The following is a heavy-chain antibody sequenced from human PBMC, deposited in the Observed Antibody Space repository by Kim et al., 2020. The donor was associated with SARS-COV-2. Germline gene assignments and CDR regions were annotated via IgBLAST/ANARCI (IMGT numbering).Heavy chain of an antibody. D-gene: IGHD6-13*01. V-gene: IGHV3-33*06. J-gene: IGHJ4*02. CDR2: IWYDGSNK. CDR1: GFTFSSYG. CDR3: AKDGSSSSWYVDY. Sequence: GGSLRLSCAASGFTFSSYGMHWVRQAPGKGLEWVAVIWYDGSNKYYADSVKGRFTISRDNSKNTLYLQMNSLRAEDTAVYYCAKDGSSSSWYVDYWGQGTLVTVSP.